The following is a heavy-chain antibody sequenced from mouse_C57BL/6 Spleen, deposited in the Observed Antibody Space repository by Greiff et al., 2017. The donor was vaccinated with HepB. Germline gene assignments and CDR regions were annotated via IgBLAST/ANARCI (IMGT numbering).Heavy chain of an antibody. V-gene: IGHV5-9-1*02. J-gene: IGHJ1*03. CDR2: ISSGGDYI. D-gene: IGHD1-1*01. Sequence: EVQLVDSGEGLVKPGGSLKLSCAASGFTFSSYAMSWVRQTPEKRLEWVAYISSGGDYIYYADTVKGRFTISRDNARNTLYLQMSSLESEDTAMYYCTRDLYYGSSYWYFDVWGTGTTVTVSS. CDR3: TRDLYYGSSYWYFDV. CDR1: GFTFSSYA.